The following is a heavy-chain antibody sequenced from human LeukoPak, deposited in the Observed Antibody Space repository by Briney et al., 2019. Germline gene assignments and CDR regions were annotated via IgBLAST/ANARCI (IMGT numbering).Heavy chain of an antibody. Sequence: GGSLRLSCVASGFTFSNQAMTWVRQAPGKGLEWVSGINWNGGSTAYADSVKGRFTISRDNAKNSLYLQMNSLRAEDTAFYYCARDLWGSSSSQLATFDYWGQGTLVTVSS. D-gene: IGHD6-6*01. CDR1: GFTFSNQA. V-gene: IGHV3-20*04. J-gene: IGHJ4*02. CDR2: INWNGGST. CDR3: ARDLWGSSSSQLATFDY.